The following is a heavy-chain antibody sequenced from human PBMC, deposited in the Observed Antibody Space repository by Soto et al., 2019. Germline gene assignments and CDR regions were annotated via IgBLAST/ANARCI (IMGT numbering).Heavy chain of an antibody. J-gene: IGHJ4*02. CDR3: TRAYCSSTSCSYFDY. Sequence: GGSLRLSCTASGFTFGDYAMSWFRQAPGKGLEWVGFIRSKAYGGTTEYAASVKGRFIISRDDSKSIAYLQMNSLKTEDTAVYYCTRAYCSSTSCSYFDYWGQGTLVTVSS. V-gene: IGHV3-49*03. D-gene: IGHD2-2*01. CDR1: GFTFGDYA. CDR2: IRSKAYGGTT.